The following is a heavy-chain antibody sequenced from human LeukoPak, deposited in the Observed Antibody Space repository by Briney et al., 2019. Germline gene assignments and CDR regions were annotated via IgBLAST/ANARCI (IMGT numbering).Heavy chain of an antibody. J-gene: IGHJ5*02. Sequence: GRSLRLSCAASGFTFSSYGMHRVRQAPGKGLEWVAVIWYDGSNKYYADSVKGRFTISRDNSKNTLYLQMNSLRAEDTAVYYCARGGNYYGSSGWFDPWGQGTLVTVSS. V-gene: IGHV3-33*01. CDR1: GFTFSSYG. CDR3: ARGGNYYGSSGWFDP. D-gene: IGHD3-10*01. CDR2: IWYDGSNK.